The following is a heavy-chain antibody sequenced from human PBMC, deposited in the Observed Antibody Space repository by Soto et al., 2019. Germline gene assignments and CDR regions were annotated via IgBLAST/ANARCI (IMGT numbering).Heavy chain of an antibody. J-gene: IGHJ4*02. CDR1: GFTFSSYA. CDR2: ISGSGGST. CDR3: AKHLLLWFGELLYLTSFDY. Sequence: LRLSCAASGFTFSSYAMSWVRQAPGKGLEWVSAISGSGGSTYYADSVKGRFTISRDNSKNTLYLQMNSLRAEDTAVYYCAKHLLLWFGELLYLTSFDYWGQGTLVTVSS. V-gene: IGHV3-23*01. D-gene: IGHD3-10*01.